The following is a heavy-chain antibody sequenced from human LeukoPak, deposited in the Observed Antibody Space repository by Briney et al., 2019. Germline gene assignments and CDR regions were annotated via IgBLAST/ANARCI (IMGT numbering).Heavy chain of an antibody. Sequence: PGGSLRLSCAASGFTFSSYAMHWVSQAPGKGLEWVAVISYDGSNKYYADSVKGRFIISRDNSKSTLYLQMNSLRAEDTAVYYCVKLGSPGWYFDYWGQGILVTVSS. D-gene: IGHD2-15*01. V-gene: IGHV3-30-3*02. CDR3: VKLGSPGWYFDY. CDR2: ISYDGSNK. J-gene: IGHJ4*02. CDR1: GFTFSSYA.